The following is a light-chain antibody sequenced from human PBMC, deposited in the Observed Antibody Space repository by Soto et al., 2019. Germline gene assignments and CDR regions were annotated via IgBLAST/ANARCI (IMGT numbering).Light chain of an antibody. V-gene: IGLV2-14*01. CDR3: SSYTASSTL. CDR1: SSDVGGYNY. CDR2: DVS. J-gene: IGLJ3*02. Sequence: QSALTQPASVSGSPGQSITISCTGTSSDVGGYNYVSWYQQHPGRAPKLMLYDVSDRPSGVSNRFSGSKSGNTASLTISGLQAEDEADYYCSSYTASSTLFGGGTKVTVL.